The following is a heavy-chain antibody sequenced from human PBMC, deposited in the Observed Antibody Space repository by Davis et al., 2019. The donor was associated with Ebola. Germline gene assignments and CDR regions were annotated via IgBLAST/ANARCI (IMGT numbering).Heavy chain of an antibody. V-gene: IGHV3-23*01. CDR1: GFTFSSYG. J-gene: IGHJ4*02. D-gene: IGHD2-21*02. Sequence: PGGSLRLSCAASGFTFSSYGMSWVRQAPGKGLEWVSAISGSGGSTYYADSVKGRFTISRDTSKDTLYLQMNSLRAEDTAVYYCAKVPAVVGRLYCGGDCFYFDYWGQGTLVTVSS. CDR3: AKVPAVVGRLYCGGDCFYFDY. CDR2: ISGSGGST.